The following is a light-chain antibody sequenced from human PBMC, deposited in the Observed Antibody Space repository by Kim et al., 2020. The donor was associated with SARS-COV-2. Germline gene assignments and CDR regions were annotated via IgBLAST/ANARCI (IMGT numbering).Light chain of an antibody. J-gene: IGKJ1*01. CDR1: QTISNY. CDR3: QQTYNTPWT. CDR2: AAS. Sequence: DIQMTQSPSSLSASVGDRVTITCRTSQTISNYLNWYQMKPGKAPNLLIYAASSLQGGVPSRFSGGGSGTDFTLTISGLHPEDFATYFCQQTYNTPWTFGQGTKVEIK. V-gene: IGKV1-39*01.